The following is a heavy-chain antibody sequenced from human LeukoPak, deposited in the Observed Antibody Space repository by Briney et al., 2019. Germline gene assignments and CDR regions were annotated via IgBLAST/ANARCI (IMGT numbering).Heavy chain of an antibody. CDR3: AKELEYYYGSGPESGGIYFDC. D-gene: IGHD3-10*01. V-gene: IGHV3-23*01. Sequence: GVLRLSCAASGFTFSSYAMSWVRQAPGKGLEWVSAISGSGGSTYYADSVKGRFTISRDNSKNTLYLQMNSLRAEDTAVYYCAKELEYYYGSGPESGGIYFDCWGQGTLVTVSS. CDR1: GFTFSSYA. CDR2: ISGSGGST. J-gene: IGHJ4*02.